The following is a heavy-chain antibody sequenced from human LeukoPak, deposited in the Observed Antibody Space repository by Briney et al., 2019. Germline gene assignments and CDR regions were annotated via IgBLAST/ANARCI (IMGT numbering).Heavy chain of an antibody. CDR2: ISSSGNT. CDR1: DASISTYY. V-gene: IGHV4-4*07. CDR3: AREVYYYSSGSYYNFDY. D-gene: IGHD3-10*01. Sequence: SETLSLTCTVSDASISTYYWSWLRQPAGKGLEWIGHISSSGNTNYNPSLKSRVTMSVDTSKNHFSLKLTSVTAADTAVYYCAREVYYYSSGSYYNFDYWGQGTLVTVSS. J-gene: IGHJ4*02.